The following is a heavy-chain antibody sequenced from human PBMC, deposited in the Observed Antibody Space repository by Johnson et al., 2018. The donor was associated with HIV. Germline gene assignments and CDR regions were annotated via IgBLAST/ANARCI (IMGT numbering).Heavy chain of an antibody. Sequence: QMQLVESGGGVVQPGRSLRLSCAASGFTFSAYGIHWVRQAPGKGLEWVTFISYDGSNKYYADSVKGRFTISRDNSKNTLYLQMNSLRAEDTAVYYCASDWGSRHAFDIWGQGTMVTVSS. V-gene: IGHV3-30*03. CDR2: ISYDGSNK. J-gene: IGHJ3*02. D-gene: IGHD7-27*01. CDR1: GFTFSAYG. CDR3: ASDWGSRHAFDI.